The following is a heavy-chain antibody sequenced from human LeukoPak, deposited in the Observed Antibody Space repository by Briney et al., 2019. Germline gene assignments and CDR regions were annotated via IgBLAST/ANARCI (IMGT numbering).Heavy chain of an antibody. D-gene: IGHD5-18*01. CDR3: AREVSSGIQVWFYYYYYYMDV. CDR1: GYTFTSYY. CDR2: INPSGGST. J-gene: IGHJ6*03. V-gene: IGHV1-46*01. Sequence: ASVKVSCKASGYTFTSYYMHWVRQAPGQGLEWMGIINPSGGSTSYAQKFQGRVTMTRDMSTSTVYMELSSLRSEDTAVYYCAREVSSGIQVWFYYYYYYMDVWGKGTTVTVSS.